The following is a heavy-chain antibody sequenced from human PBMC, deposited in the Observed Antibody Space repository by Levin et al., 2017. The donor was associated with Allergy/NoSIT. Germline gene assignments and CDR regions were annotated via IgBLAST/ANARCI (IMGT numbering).Heavy chain of an antibody. V-gene: IGHV5-51*01. CDR3: VRGPQRLISAPGNFDY. CDR1: GYSFSDYW. J-gene: IGHJ4*02. D-gene: IGHD6-13*01. CDR2: IYPGDSTI. Sequence: AGGSLRLSCKSFGYSFSDYWIGWVRQMPEKGLEWMGIIYPGDSTIRYSPSFQGQVTVSADKSISTAYLQWSSLRASDTAMYYCVRGPQRLISAPGNFDYWGQGTLVTVSS.